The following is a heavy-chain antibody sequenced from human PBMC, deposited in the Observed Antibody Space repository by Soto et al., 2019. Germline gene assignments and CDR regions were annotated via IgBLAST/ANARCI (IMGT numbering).Heavy chain of an antibody. Sequence: GGSLRLSCAASGFTFSSYAMSWVRQAPGKGLEWVSAISGSGGSTYYADSVKGRFTISRDNSKNTLYLQMNSLRAEDTAGYYCAKPSTGPAMGRSGSYGNTPRLYYYYYGMDVWGQGTTVTVSS. CDR3: AKPSTGPAMGRSGSYGNTPRLYYYYYGMDV. D-gene: IGHD3-10*01. J-gene: IGHJ6*02. CDR2: ISGSGGST. CDR1: GFTFSSYA. V-gene: IGHV3-23*01.